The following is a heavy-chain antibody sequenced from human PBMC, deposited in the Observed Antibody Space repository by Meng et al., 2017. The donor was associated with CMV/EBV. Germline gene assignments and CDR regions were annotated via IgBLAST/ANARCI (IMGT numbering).Heavy chain of an antibody. CDR3: AKDHVVVIALPPNWFDP. Sequence: GESLKISCAASGFTFSSYCMHWVRQAPGKGLEWVAFIRYDVSNKYYADSVKGRFTISRDNSKNTLYLQMNSLRAEDTAVYYCAKDHVVVIALPPNWFDPWGQGTLVTVSS. V-gene: IGHV3-30*02. CDR1: GFTFSSYC. J-gene: IGHJ5*02. CDR2: IRYDVSNK. D-gene: IGHD2-21*01.